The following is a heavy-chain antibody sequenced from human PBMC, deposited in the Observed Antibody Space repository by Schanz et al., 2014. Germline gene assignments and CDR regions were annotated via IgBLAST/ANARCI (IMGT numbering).Heavy chain of an antibody. CDR3: AKAEYDILTDSYSRLDP. CDR1: GFTFNSYA. Sequence: DVQLLESGGGLVQPGGSLRLSCAASGFTFNSYAMTWVRQAPGKGLEWVSTISASGGSTYYADSVKGRFTISRDNSRNTLYLQMNSLRTEDTAVYYCAKAEYDILTDSYSRLDPWGQGTLVTVSS. D-gene: IGHD3-9*01. J-gene: IGHJ5*02. V-gene: IGHV3-23*01. CDR2: ISASGGST.